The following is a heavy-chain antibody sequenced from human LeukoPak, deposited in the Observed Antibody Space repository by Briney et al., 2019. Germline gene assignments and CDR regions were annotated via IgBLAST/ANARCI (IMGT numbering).Heavy chain of an antibody. CDR1: GFTFSSYA. Sequence: TGGSLRLSCAASGFTFSSYAMHWVRQAPGKGLEWVAVISYDGNNKYYADSVKGRFTISRDNSKNTLYLQMNSLKTEDTAVYYCARAVGWNGGYWGQGTLVTVSS. D-gene: IGHD1-1*01. CDR2: ISYDGNNK. V-gene: IGHV3-30*04. J-gene: IGHJ4*02. CDR3: ARAVGWNGGY.